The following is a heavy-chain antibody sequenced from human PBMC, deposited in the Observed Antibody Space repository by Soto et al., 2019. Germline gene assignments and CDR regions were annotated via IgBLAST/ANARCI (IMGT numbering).Heavy chain of an antibody. CDR2: ISYDGSNK. D-gene: IGHD3-10*01. Sequence: GGSLRLSCAASGFTFSSYAMHWVRQAPGKGLEWVAVISYDGSNKYYADSVKGRFTISRDNTKNTLYLQMNRLRAEDSAVYYCARGSSNVAFDIWGQGTMVTVSS. CDR3: ARGSSNVAFDI. J-gene: IGHJ3*02. V-gene: IGHV3-30*01. CDR1: GFTFSSYA.